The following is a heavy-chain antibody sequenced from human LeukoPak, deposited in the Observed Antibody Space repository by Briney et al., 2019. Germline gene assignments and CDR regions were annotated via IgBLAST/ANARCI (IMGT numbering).Heavy chain of an antibody. J-gene: IGHJ5*02. CDR2: ISGSGGST. V-gene: IGHV3-23*01. D-gene: IGHD2-15*01. CDR3: AEEARAGFCSGGSCSWFDP. CDR1: GFTFSNYA. Sequence: GGALRLSCAASGFTFSNYAMTWVRQAPGKGLQWVSAISGSGGSTYYADSVKGRFTISRDNLKNTLYLQVNSLRDEDTAVYYCAEEARAGFCSGGSCSWFDPWGQGALVTVSS.